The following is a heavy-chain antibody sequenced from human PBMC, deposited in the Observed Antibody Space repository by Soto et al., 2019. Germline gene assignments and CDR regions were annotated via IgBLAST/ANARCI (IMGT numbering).Heavy chain of an antibody. CDR2: FDPEDGET. CDR3: ATDRYCSGGSCSMFSYYGMDV. CDR1: GYTLTELS. D-gene: IGHD2-15*01. Sequence: ASVKVSCKVSGYTLTELSMHWVRQAPGKGLEWMGGFDPEDGETIYAQKFQGRVTMTEDTSTDTAYMELSSLRSEDTAVYYCATDRYCSGGSCSMFSYYGMDVWGPGTTVTVSS. V-gene: IGHV1-24*01. J-gene: IGHJ6*02.